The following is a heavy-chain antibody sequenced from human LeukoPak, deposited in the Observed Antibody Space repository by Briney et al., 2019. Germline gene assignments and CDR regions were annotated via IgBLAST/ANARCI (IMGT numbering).Heavy chain of an antibody. D-gene: IGHD5-18*01. CDR1: GGSFNNGGYY. CDR2: IYYSGST. Sequence: SETLSLTCTVSGGSFNNGGYYWSWICQHPGKGLEWIGYIYYSGSTDYNPSLKSRVTISVDTSKNQFSLKLTSVTAADTAVYYCARADTVMGWFDYWGQGTLVTVSS. J-gene: IGHJ4*02. V-gene: IGHV4-31*03. CDR3: ARADTVMGWFDY.